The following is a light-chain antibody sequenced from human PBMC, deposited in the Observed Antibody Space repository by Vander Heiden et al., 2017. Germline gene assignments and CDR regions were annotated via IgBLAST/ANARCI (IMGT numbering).Light chain of an antibody. CDR1: SSNIGSNT. CDR2: SNN. V-gene: IGLV1-44*01. J-gene: IGLJ2*01. CDR3: AAWDDSLNGPV. Sequence: TPGQRATISRSGSSSNIGSNTVTWYQQLPGTAPKLLIYSNNQRPSGVPDRFSGSKSGTSASLAISGLQSEDEADYYCAAWDDSLNGPVFGGGTKLTVL.